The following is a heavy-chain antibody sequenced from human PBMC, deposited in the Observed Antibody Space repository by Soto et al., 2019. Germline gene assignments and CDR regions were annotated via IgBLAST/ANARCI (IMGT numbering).Heavy chain of an antibody. CDR1: GFTFSSYG. Sequence: QVQLVESGGGVVQPGRSLRLSCAASGFTFSSYGMHWVRQAPGKGLEWGAVISYDGSNKYYADSVKGRFTISRDNSKNTLYLQMNSLRAEDTAVYYCAKQEAAGAFDIWGQGTMVTVSS. V-gene: IGHV3-30*18. CDR3: AKQEAAGAFDI. J-gene: IGHJ3*02. CDR2: ISYDGSNK. D-gene: IGHD6-13*01.